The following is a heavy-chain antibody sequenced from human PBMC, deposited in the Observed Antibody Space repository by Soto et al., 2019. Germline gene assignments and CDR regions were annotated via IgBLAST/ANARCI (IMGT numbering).Heavy chain of an antibody. Sequence: EVQLVESGGGLVQPGGSLRLSCAASGFTFSSYSMNWVRQAPGKGLEWVSYISSSSSTIYYADSVKGRFTISRDNAKNSLYLQMNSLRDEDTAVYYCARDLTISGSYYNGLDWGQGTLVTVSS. J-gene: IGHJ4*02. V-gene: IGHV3-48*02. CDR3: ARDLTISGSYYNGLD. D-gene: IGHD3-10*01. CDR2: ISSSSSTI. CDR1: GFTFSSYS.